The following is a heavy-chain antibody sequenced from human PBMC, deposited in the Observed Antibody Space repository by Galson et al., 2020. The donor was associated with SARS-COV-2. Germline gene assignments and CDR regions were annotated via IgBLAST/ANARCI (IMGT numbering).Heavy chain of an antibody. J-gene: IGHJ5*02. CDR1: GYTFTKYG. V-gene: IGHV1-18*01. Sequence: ASVKVSCKTSGYTFTKYGIAWVRQAPGQGLDWMGWTSAHNGNTIYAQKLQGRPTVTTDTSTSYASMELRSLTSDDTAIYYCARVLGDYGDLNWFAPWGQGTLVSVSS. D-gene: IGHD4-17*01. CDR2: TSAHNGNT. CDR3: ARVLGDYGDLNWFAP.